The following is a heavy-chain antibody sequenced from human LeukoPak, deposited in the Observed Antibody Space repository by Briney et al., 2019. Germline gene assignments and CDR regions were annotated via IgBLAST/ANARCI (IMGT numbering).Heavy chain of an antibody. Sequence: PSETLSLTCTVSGGSISSGDYYWSWIRQPPGKGLEWIGYIYYSGSTYCNPSLKSRVTISVDTSKNQFSLKLSSVTAADTAVYYCAREGYDSSGYYYLGFDYWGQGTLVTVSS. CDR1: GGSISSGDYY. D-gene: IGHD3-22*01. CDR3: AREGYDSSGYYYLGFDY. V-gene: IGHV4-30-4*01. CDR2: IYYSGST. J-gene: IGHJ4*02.